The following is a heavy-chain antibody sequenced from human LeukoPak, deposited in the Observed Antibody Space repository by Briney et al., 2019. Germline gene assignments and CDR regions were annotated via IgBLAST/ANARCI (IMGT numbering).Heavy chain of an antibody. D-gene: IGHD3-9*01. Sequence: GRSLRLSCAASGFTFSNYAMSWVRQAPGKGLDWVSAISGSGGSTYYADSVKGRFTISIDNSKNTLYLQMNSLRAEDTAVYYCAKDGGEYYDILTGYYPRLYYMDVWGKGTTVTISS. CDR3: AKDGGEYYDILTGYYPRLYYMDV. J-gene: IGHJ6*03. CDR1: GFTFSNYA. CDR2: ISGSGGST. V-gene: IGHV3-23*01.